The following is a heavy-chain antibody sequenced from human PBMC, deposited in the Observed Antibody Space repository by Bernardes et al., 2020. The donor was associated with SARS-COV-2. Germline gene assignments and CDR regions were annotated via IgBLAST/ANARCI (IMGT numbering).Heavy chain of an antibody. CDR2: INHRGKP. V-gene: IGHV4-34*01. D-gene: IGHD3-9*01. J-gene: IGHJ3*02. CDR3: ARQPTGADILTGPMGERDAFDI. CDR1: GASFSGYC. Sequence: SETLSLTCAVPGASFSGYCWGWIRQTPGKGLEWIGEINHRGKPNYKPSLKSRATISIGTSKNHLSLKLTSVTAADTAMYYCARQPTGADILTGPMGERDAFDIWGPGKMVTVSS.